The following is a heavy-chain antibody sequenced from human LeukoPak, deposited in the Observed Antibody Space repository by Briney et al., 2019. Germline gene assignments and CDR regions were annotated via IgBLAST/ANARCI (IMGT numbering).Heavy chain of an antibody. D-gene: IGHD2-15*01. CDR1: GYTFTGSY. CDR3: ARETGYCSGGRCYFLY. V-gene: IGHV1-2*02. J-gene: IGHJ4*02. Sequence: ASVKVSCKASGYTFTGSYMHWVRQAPGQGLEWMGWINPNSGGTSSAQKFQGRVTMTRDTSISTAYMELSRLRSDDTAQYYCARETGYCSGGRCYFLYWGQGTLVTVSS. CDR2: INPNSGGT.